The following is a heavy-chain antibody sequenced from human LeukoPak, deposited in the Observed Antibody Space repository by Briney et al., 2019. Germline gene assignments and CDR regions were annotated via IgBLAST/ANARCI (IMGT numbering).Heavy chain of an antibody. CDR2: IKSKTDGGTT. CDR3: TTQLDVDIEPY. J-gene: IGHJ4*02. V-gene: IGHV3-15*01. CDR1: GFTFSNAW. Sequence: PGGSLRLSCAASGFTFSNAWMSWVRQAPGKGLEWVGRIKSKTDGGTTDYAAPVKGRFTISRDDSKNTLHLQMNSLKTEDAAVYYCTTQLDVDIEPYWGQGTLVTVSS. D-gene: IGHD5-12*01.